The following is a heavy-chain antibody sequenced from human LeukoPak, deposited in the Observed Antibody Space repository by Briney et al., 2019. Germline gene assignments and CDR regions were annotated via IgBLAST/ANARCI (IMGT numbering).Heavy chain of an antibody. Sequence: SETLSLTCTVSGGSISSSSYYWGWIRQPPGKGLEWIGSIYYSGSTYYNPSLKSRVTISVDTSKNQFSLKLSSVTAADTAVYYCARVPGYSYGKIYFDYWGQGTLVTVSS. CDR3: ARVPGYSYGKIYFDY. V-gene: IGHV4-39*07. CDR2: IYYSGST. CDR1: GGSISSSSYY. J-gene: IGHJ4*02. D-gene: IGHD5-18*01.